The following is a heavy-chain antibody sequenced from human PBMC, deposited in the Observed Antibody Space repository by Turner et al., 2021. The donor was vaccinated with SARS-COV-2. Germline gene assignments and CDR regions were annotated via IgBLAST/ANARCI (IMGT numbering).Heavy chain of an antibody. CDR1: GFTFSTSA. CDR2: VSGSGGNT. D-gene: IGHD3-3*01. CDR3: ARERRGYYAEY. Sequence: EVQLLESGGGLVQPGGSLRLSCAASGFTFSTSAMSWVRQAPGKGLEWVSAVSGSGGNTYYVDSVKGRFTISRDNSKSTLYLQMNSLRPEDTAIYYCARERRGYYAEYWGQGTLVTVSS. J-gene: IGHJ4*02. V-gene: IGHV3-23*01.